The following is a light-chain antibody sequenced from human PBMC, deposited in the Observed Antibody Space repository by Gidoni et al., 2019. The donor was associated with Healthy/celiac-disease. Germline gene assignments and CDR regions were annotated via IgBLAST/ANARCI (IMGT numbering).Light chain of an antibody. CDR1: SSNIGSNT. Sequence: QSVLTQPPSASGTPGQRVTIPCSGSSSNIGSNTVTWYQQLPGTAPKLLIYSNNQRPSGVPDRFSGSKSGTSASLAISGLQSEDEADYYCAAWDDSLNGPHVVFGGGTKLTVL. V-gene: IGLV1-44*01. CDR3: AAWDDSLNGPHVV. CDR2: SNN. J-gene: IGLJ2*01.